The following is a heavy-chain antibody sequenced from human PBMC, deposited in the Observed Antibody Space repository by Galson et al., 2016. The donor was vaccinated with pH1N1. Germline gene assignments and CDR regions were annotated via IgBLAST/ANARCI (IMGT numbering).Heavy chain of an antibody. J-gene: IGHJ5*02. Sequence: TLSLTCTVSGGSVSSGDYYWSWIRQPPGKGLEWIGDISYSGSAYYKPSLKSRVTISVDTSKNQFSLQLNSVTAADTAVYYCARVDYGRFDPWGQGSLVTVSS. CDR2: ISYSGSA. V-gene: IGHV4-30-4*01. CDR3: ARVDYGRFDP. D-gene: IGHD4/OR15-4a*01. CDR1: GGSVSSGDYY.